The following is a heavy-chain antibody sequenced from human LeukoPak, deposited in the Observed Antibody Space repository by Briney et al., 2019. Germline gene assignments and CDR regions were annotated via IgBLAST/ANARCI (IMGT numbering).Heavy chain of an antibody. V-gene: IGHV3-66*01. Sequence: GGSLRLSCAASGFTVNNNYMSWVRQAPGKGLEWVSVLYSGGSTYYTDSVKGRFTVSRDNSKNMLYLQMNSLRAEDTAVYYCARLGTTVTHFDYWGQGTLVTVSS. CDR1: GFTVNNNY. CDR2: LYSGGST. J-gene: IGHJ4*02. D-gene: IGHD4-17*01. CDR3: ARLGTTVTHFDY.